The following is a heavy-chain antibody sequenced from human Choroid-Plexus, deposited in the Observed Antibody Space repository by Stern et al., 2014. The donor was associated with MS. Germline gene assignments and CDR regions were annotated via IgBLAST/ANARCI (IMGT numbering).Heavy chain of an antibody. CDR1: GFNFNYYA. J-gene: IGHJ4*02. CDR2: SSYVVSNQ. CDR3: AKDRWGDGYPIFDY. D-gene: IGHD5-24*01. Sequence: VQLEESGGGVVKPGRSLRLSCEASGFNFNYYAMHWVRQAPGKGLEWVASSSYVVSNQNYADSVKGRFTISRDNSKNTLYLQMYSLRAADTAVYYCAKDRWGDGYPIFDYWGQGTVVTVSS. V-gene: IGHV3-30*18.